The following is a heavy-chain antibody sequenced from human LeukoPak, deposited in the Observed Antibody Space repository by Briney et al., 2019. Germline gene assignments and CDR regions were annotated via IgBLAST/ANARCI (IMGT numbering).Heavy chain of an antibody. D-gene: IGHD2-2*01. CDR3: ARERGGGYCSSTSCHTALFDY. J-gene: IGHJ4*02. V-gene: IGHV5-51*01. CDR2: IYPGDSDT. CDR1: GYTFTTYW. Sequence: GESLKISCEGSGYTFTTYWIGWVRQMPGKGLEWMGIIYPGDSDTRYSPSFQGQVTVSADKSISTAYLQWSGLKASDTAMYYCARERGGGYCSSTSCHTALFDYWGQGTLVTVSS.